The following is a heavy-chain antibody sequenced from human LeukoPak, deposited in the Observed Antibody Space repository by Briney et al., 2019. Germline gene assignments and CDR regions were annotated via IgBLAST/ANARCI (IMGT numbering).Heavy chain of an antibody. CDR2: IKQDGSEN. J-gene: IGHJ4*02. Sequence: PGGSLRLSCAASGFTFSSYSMTWVRQAPGKGLEWVANIKQDGSENYYVDSVKGRFTISRDNAKNSLYLQMNNLRAEDTAVYYCARDGGSYWGQGTLVSVSS. CDR1: GFTFSSYS. CDR3: ARDGGSY. V-gene: IGHV3-7*01. D-gene: IGHD1-26*01.